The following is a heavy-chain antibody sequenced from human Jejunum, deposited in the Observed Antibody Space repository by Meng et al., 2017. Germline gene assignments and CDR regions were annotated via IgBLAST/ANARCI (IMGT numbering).Heavy chain of an antibody. V-gene: IGHV4-39*07. CDR3: ARDTAGFGP. CDR1: GGSISTAGYY. J-gene: IGHJ5*02. D-gene: IGHD6-13*01. CDR2: IFYSGTT. Sequence: QLLLQESGPGLVNPSETLSLTCAVSGGSISTAGYYWGWIRQSPGKGLEWIGSIFYSGTTYYNPSLKSRVTISIDTSKNQFSLKMNSVTAADTAVYYCARDTAGFGPWGQGTLVTVSS.